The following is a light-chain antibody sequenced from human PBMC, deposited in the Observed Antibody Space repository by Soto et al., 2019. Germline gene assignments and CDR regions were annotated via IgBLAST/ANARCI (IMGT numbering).Light chain of an antibody. CDR3: QSYDSSLSGWV. CDR1: SSNIVEGYD. CDR2: GNS. V-gene: IGLV1-40*01. Sequence: QSVLTQPPSVSGAPGQRGTISCTGTSSNIVEGYDVHWYQPLPGTAPKLLIYGNSNRPSGVPDRFSGSKSGTSASLAITGLQAEDEADYYCQSYDSSLSGWVFGGGTPVNVL. J-gene: IGLJ3*02.